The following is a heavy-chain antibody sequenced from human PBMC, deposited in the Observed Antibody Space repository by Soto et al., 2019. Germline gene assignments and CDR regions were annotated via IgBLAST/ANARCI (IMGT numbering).Heavy chain of an antibody. CDR2: IYYSGTT. J-gene: IGHJ4*02. CDR3: DTYSDSSGPTFDY. D-gene: IGHD3-22*01. V-gene: IGHV4-30-4*01. Sequence: PSETLSLTCTVSGGSISSGDHYWSWVRQPPGKGLESIGYIYYSGTTYYNPSLKSRLTISVDTSKNQFSLKLSSVTAADTAVYYCDTYSDSSGPTFDYWGQGALVTVSS. CDR1: GGSISSGDHY.